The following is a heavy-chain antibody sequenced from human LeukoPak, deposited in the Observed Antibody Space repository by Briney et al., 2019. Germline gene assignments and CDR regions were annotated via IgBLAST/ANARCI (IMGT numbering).Heavy chain of an antibody. Sequence: GESLKISFKGSGYSFTSYWIVGVRQMPGKGLGWMGIIYPGDSDTRYSPSFQGQVTISADKSISTAYLQWSSLKASDTAMYYCARRGMGSGWDIDYWGQGTLVTVSS. CDR1: GYSFTSYW. D-gene: IGHD6-19*01. CDR3: ARRGMGSGWDIDY. J-gene: IGHJ4*02. V-gene: IGHV5-51*01. CDR2: IYPGDSDT.